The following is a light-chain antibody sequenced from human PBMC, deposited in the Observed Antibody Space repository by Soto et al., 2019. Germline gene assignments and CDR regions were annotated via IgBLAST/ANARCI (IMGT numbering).Light chain of an antibody. CDR2: GVS. Sequence: DTVLMQSPDTLSLSPGEGATLSCRASQTVRASQLAWYQQKPGQSPRLLIYGVSNRATDIPYRFGGSGSGTDFTLTISRLEPEDCAVYYCHQYSNPPHTFGQGTKLEIK. CDR3: HQYSNPPHT. J-gene: IGKJ2*01. V-gene: IGKV3-20*01. CDR1: QTVRASQ.